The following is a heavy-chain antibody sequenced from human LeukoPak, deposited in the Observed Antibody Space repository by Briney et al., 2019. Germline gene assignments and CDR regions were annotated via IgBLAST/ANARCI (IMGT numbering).Heavy chain of an antibody. Sequence: ASVKVSCKASGYTFTGYYMHWVRQAPGQGLEWMGWINPNSGGTNYAQKFQGRVTMTRDTSISTAYMELSRLRSDDTAVYYCARDYDTSYYYYYYMDVWGKGTTVTVSS. CDR2: INPNSGGT. D-gene: IGHD3-9*01. CDR1: GYTFTGYY. J-gene: IGHJ6*03. V-gene: IGHV1-2*02. CDR3: ARDYDTSYYYYYYMDV.